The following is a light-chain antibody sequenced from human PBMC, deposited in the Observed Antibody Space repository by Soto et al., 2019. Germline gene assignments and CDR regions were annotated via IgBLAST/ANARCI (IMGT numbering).Light chain of an antibody. J-gene: IGLJ1*01. CDR1: SSNIGSNT. CDR3: AAWADSLHGPLSV. Sequence: QSALTQPPSASGTPGQRVTISCSGISSNIGSNTVNWYQQLPGTAPKLLIYSNNQRPSGVPDRFSGSKSGTSASLAISGLQSEDEADYYCAAWADSLHGPLSVXGTGTKVTVL. CDR2: SNN. V-gene: IGLV1-44*01.